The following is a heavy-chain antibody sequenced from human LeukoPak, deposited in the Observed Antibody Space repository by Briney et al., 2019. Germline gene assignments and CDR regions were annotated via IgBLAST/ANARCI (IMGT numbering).Heavy chain of an antibody. CDR3: TTFNRGHH. D-gene: IGHD3-16*01. CDR2: ITTKATSYAT. CDR1: GFTFSDCD. J-gene: IGHJ5*02. Sequence: PGGSPKLSCATSGFTFSDCDMHWVRQASGKGLEWVGRITTKATSYATTYGASLKGRFTISRDDSDNRAYLQMNSLRTEDTAVYYCTTFNRGHHWGQGALVTVSS. V-gene: IGHV3-73*01.